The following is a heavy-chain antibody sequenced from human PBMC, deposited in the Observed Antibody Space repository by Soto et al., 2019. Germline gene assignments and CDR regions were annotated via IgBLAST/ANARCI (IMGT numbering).Heavy chain of an antibody. Sequence: QPGGSLRLSCAASGFTFSSYAMSWVRQAPGKGLEWVSAISGSGGSTYYADSVKGRFTISRDNSKNTLYLQMNSLRAEDTAVYYCAKLCYDILTGYYKSFDYWGQGTLVTVSS. V-gene: IGHV3-23*01. CDR1: GFTFSSYA. CDR3: AKLCYDILTGYYKSFDY. CDR2: ISGSGGST. D-gene: IGHD3-9*01. J-gene: IGHJ4*02.